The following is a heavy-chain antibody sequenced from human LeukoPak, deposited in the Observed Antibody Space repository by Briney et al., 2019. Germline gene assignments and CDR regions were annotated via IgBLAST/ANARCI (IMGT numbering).Heavy chain of an antibody. Sequence: GGSLRLSCAASGFTFSSYSMNWVRQAPGKGLEWVSAISSSSSYIYYADSVKGRFTISRDNAKNSLYLQMNSLRAEDAAVYYCVAYGYSSGWYASLPVGSYSDWFDPWGQGTLVTVSS. CDR3: VAYGYSSGWYASLPVGSYSDWFDP. D-gene: IGHD6-19*01. J-gene: IGHJ5*02. CDR1: GFTFSSYS. CDR2: ISSSSSYI. V-gene: IGHV3-21*01.